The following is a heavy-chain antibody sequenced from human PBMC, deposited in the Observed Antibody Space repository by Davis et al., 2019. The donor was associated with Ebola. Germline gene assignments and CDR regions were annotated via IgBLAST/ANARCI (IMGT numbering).Heavy chain of an antibody. Sequence: MPSETLSLTCSVSGGSISSNSFYWGWIRQPPGKGLEWIGTIYYSGSTFYNPSFKSRVTISVDASKNQFSLKLSSVTAADTAVYYCARGGAVAGPWGQGTLVTVSS. CDR3: ARGGAVAGP. CDR1: GGSISSNSFY. CDR2: IYYSGST. J-gene: IGHJ5*02. V-gene: IGHV4-39*01. D-gene: IGHD6-19*01.